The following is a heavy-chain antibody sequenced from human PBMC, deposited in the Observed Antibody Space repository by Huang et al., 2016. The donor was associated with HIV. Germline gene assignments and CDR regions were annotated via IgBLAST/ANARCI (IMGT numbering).Heavy chain of an antibody. J-gene: IGHJ3*01. D-gene: IGHD3-22*01. CDR2: IRTNYRHT. Sequence: QVQLVQSGAEVKKPGASVKVSCKASGYTFTDYGISGVRQAPGQGLEWGGWIRTNYRHTDDLTKCQGRVTMTTDTSTSTAYMERRSLTSDDTAVYYCARDRGRQYYDTTGYRTYDGFDFWGRGTMVSVSS. CDR1: GYTFTDYG. V-gene: IGHV1-18*04. CDR3: ARDRGRQYYDTTGYRTYDGFDF.